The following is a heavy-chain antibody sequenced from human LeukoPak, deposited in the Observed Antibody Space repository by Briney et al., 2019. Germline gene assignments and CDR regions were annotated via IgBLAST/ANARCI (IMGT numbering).Heavy chain of an antibody. V-gene: IGHV3-23*01. Sequence: PGGSLRLSCAASGFTFSSYAMSWVRQPPGKGQEWVSAISGSGGSTYYADSVKGRFTISRDNSKNTLYLQMNSLRAEDTAVYYCAKGTPSSGESGYYYFRYFDLWGRGTLVTVSS. CDR1: GFTFSSYA. D-gene: IGHD3-22*01. CDR2: ISGSGGST. J-gene: IGHJ2*01. CDR3: AKGTPSSGESGYYYFRYFDL.